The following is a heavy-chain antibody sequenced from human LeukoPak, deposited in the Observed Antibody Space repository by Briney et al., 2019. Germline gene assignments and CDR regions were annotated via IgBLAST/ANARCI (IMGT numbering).Heavy chain of an antibody. J-gene: IGHJ6*03. CDR3: AKMRGSSYYYYYMDV. Sequence: LGGSLRLSCAASGFTFSSYGMHWVRQAPGKGLEWVAVIWYDGSNKYYADSVKGRFTISRDNSKNTLYLQMNSLRAEDTAVYYCAKMRGSSYYYYYMDVWGKGTTVTVSS. CDR2: IWYDGSNK. CDR1: GFTFSSYG. V-gene: IGHV3-33*06. D-gene: IGHD3-10*01.